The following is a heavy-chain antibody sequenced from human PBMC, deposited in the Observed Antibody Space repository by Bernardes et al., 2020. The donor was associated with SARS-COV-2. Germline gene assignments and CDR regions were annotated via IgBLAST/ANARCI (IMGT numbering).Heavy chain of an antibody. CDR2: IYPGDSDT. Sequence: GESLKISCKASGYSFTSYWIAWVRQMPGKGLEWMGIIYPGDSDTRYNPSFEGQVTISADRAFTSAYLQWSSLKASDSATYYCVRARKSTAPDFWGQGTQVTVSS. CDR3: VRARKSTAPDF. CDR1: GYSFTSYW. J-gene: IGHJ4*02. V-gene: IGHV5-51*01.